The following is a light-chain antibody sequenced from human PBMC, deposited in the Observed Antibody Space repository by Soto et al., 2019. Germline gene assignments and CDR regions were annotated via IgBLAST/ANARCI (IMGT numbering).Light chain of an antibody. V-gene: IGLV2-11*01. CDR2: AVS. J-gene: IGLJ2*01. CDR1: NSDVGGYNF. CDR3: GTWDSSLSAHVV. Sequence: QSALTQPRSVSGSPGQSVTISCTGTNSDVGGYNFVSWYQQLPDKAPKLMISAVSQRPSGVPDRFSGSKSGTSATLGITGLQTGDEADYYCGTWDSSLSAHVVFGGGTKLTVL.